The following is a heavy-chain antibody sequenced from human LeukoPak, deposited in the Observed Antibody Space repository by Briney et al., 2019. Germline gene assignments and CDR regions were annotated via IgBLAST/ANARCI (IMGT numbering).Heavy chain of an antibody. CDR1: GFTFSSYS. V-gene: IGHV3-21*01. CDR3: ARDRQQLVPTNYYYYGMDV. D-gene: IGHD6-13*01. CDR2: ISSSSSYI. J-gene: IGHJ6*04. Sequence: GGSLRLSCAASGFTFSSYSMNWVRQAPGKGLEWVSSISSSSSYIYYADSVKGRFTISRDNAKNSLYLQMNSLRAEDMAVYYCARDRQQLVPTNYYYYGMDVWGKGTTVTVSS.